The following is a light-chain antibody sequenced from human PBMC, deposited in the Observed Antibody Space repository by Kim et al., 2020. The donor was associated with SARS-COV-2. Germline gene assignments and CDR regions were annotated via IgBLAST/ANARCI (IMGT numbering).Light chain of an antibody. CDR2: RNN. V-gene: IGLV1-47*01. Sequence: GQRVTICCCGSSSNFGSNYVYWYQQIPGTAPKLLIYRNNQRPSGVPDRFSGSKSGTSASLAISGLRSEDEADYYCAAWDDSLSGWVFGGGTQLTVL. J-gene: IGLJ3*02. CDR3: AAWDDSLSGWV. CDR1: SSNFGSNY.